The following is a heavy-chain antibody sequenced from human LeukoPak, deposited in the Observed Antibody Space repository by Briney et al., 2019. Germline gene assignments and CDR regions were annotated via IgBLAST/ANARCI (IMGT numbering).Heavy chain of an antibody. CDR3: AKYTSGTSYRGLDQ. Sequence: GGSLRLSCAASGFTFSSYAMSWVRQAPGKGLEWVSTIIGSTANTYYADSVKGRFTISRDDSKNTVYLQMNSLRAEDAAVYSCAKYTSGTSYRGLDQWGHGTLVTVSS. CDR2: IIGSTANT. J-gene: IGHJ4*01. V-gene: IGHV3-23*01. CDR1: GFTFSSYA. D-gene: IGHD3-10*01.